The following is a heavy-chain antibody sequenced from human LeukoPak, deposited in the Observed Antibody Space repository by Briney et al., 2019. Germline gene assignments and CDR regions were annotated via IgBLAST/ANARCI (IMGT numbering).Heavy chain of an antibody. D-gene: IGHD6-13*01. CDR3: ARDLEREQLGYYYYYYMDV. CDR1: GYTFTGYY. Sequence: ASVKVSCKASGYTFTGYYMHWVRQAPGQGLEWMGRINPNSGGPNYAQKFQGRVTMTKDTSISTAYMELSRLRSDDTAVYYCARDLEREQLGYYYYYYMDVWGKGTTVTVSS. CDR2: INPNSGGP. J-gene: IGHJ6*03. V-gene: IGHV1-2*06.